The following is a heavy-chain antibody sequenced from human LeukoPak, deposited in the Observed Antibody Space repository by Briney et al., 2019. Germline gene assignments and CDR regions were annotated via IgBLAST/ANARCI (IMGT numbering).Heavy chain of an antibody. J-gene: IGHJ4*02. V-gene: IGHV1-3*01. D-gene: IGHD5-12*01. CDR3: ARAGYSGYEPFDY. Sequence: ASVKVSCKTSGYTLTTYAMHWVRQAPGQRLEWMGWINAGNGNTKYSQRFQGRVAITRDTSATTAYMELSSLRSEDTAVYYCARAGYSGYEPFDYWGQGTLVTVSS. CDR1: GYTLTTYA. CDR2: INAGNGNT.